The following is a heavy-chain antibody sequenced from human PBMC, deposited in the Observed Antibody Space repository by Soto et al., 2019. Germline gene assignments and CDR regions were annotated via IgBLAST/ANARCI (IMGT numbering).Heavy chain of an antibody. V-gene: IGHV1-69*13. CDR3: ARAAGDYYYYYGMDV. Sequence: AASVKVSCKASGGTFSSYAISWVRQAPGQGLEWMGGFIPIFGTANYAQKFQGRVTITADESTSTAYMELSSLRSEDTAVYYCARAAGDYYYYYGMDVWGQGTTVTVSS. D-gene: IGHD3-10*01. CDR2: FIPIFGTA. CDR1: GGTFSSYA. J-gene: IGHJ6*02.